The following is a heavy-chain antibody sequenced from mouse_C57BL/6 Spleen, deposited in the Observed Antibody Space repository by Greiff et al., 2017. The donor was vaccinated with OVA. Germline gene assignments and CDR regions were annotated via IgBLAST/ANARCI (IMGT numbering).Heavy chain of an antibody. CDR2: IYPGDGDT. CDR1: GYAFSSSW. Sequence: VQLQQSGPELVKPGASVKISCKASGYAFSSSWMNWVKQRPGTGLEWIGRIYPGDGDTNYNGQFKGKATLTADKSSSTAYMQLSSLTSEDSAVYFCAREDYGQYYFDYWGQGTTLTVSS. V-gene: IGHV1-82*01. J-gene: IGHJ2*01. CDR3: AREDYGQYYFDY. D-gene: IGHD1-1*02.